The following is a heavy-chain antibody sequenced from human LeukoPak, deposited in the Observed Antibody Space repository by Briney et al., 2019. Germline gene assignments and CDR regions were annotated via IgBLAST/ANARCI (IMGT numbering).Heavy chain of an antibody. V-gene: IGHV3-23*01. CDR2: ISGSGGST. CDR1: GFTFSSYA. J-gene: IGHJ6*02. D-gene: IGHD2-21*02. CDR3: ARAPRAVVTVLGARYYGMDV. Sequence: HPGGSLRLSCAASGFTFSSYAMSWVRQAPGKGLEWVSAISGSGGSTYYADSVKGRFTISRDNSKNTQYLQMNNLRAEDTAIYYCARAPRAVVTVLGARYYGMDVWGQGTTVSVSS.